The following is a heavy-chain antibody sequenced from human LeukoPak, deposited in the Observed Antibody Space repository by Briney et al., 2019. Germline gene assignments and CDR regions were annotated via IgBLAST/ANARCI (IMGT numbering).Heavy chain of an antibody. CDR2: IYHSGST. J-gene: IGHJ5*02. D-gene: IGHD6-6*01. CDR1: GGSISTYY. V-gene: IGHV4-38-2*02. CDR3: ARDPSLTWFDP. Sequence: SETLSLTCTVSGGSISTYYWGWIRQPPGKGLEWIGSIYHSGSTYYNPSLKSRVTISVDTSKNQFSLKLSSVTAADTAVYYCARDPSLTWFDPWGQGTLVTVSS.